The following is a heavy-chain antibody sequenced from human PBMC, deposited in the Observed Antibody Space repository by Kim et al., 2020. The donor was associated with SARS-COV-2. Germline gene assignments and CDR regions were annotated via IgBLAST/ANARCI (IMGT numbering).Heavy chain of an antibody. CDR2: GNT. D-gene: IGHD6-19*01. Sequence: GNTNYNSSLGSPDTISVNSSKNQFSLKLSSVTAADTAVYYCASGGWYSDYWGQGTLVTVSS. V-gene: IGHV4-59*09. J-gene: IGHJ4*02. CDR3: ASGGWYSDY.